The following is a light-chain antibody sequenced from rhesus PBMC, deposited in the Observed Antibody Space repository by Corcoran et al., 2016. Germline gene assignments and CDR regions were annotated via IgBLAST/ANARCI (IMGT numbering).Light chain of an antibody. Sequence: EIVMTQSPATLSLSPGETATLYCRASETIGTYLAWYHQKPGQAPKLLVHGADFRASGIPDRFIGSGSKTDFTLTISILEPEDVGIYHWQQYYDFLWTFGQGTKVEIK. CDR2: GAD. V-gene: IGKV3-40*01. CDR3: QQYYDFLWT. CDR1: ETIGTY. J-gene: IGKJ1*01.